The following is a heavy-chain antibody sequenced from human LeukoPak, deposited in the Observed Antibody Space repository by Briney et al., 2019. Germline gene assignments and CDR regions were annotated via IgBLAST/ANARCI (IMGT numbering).Heavy chain of an antibody. D-gene: IGHD2-2*01. CDR1: GFTFDDYA. V-gene: IGHV3-9*01. CDR3: AKVRAVSSSDAFDV. Sequence: PGRSLRLSCAASGFTFDDYAMHWVRQAPGKGLEWVSGISWNSGSIGYADSVKGRFTISRDNAKNSLYLQMNSLRAEDTALYYCAKVRAVSSSDAFDVWGQGTMVTVSS. CDR2: ISWNSGSI. J-gene: IGHJ3*01.